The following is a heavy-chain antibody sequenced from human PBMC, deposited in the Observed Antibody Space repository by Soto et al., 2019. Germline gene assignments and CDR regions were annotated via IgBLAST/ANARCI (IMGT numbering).Heavy chain of an antibody. CDR2: INHSGST. J-gene: IGHJ4*02. D-gene: IGHD5-18*01. CDR1: GGSFSGYY. V-gene: IGHV4-34*01. Sequence: QVQLQQWGAGLLKPSETLSLTCAVYGGSFSGYYWSWIRQPPGKGLEWIGEINHSGSTNYNPSLKSXXTXSXVTSKNQFSLKLSSVTAADTAVYYCARAGTAMARDYWGQGTLVTVSS. CDR3: ARAGTAMARDY.